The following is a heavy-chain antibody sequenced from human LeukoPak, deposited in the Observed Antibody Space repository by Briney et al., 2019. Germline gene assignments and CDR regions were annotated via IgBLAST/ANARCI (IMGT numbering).Heavy chain of an antibody. Sequence: PGGSLRLSCAASGFTFSSYAMTWVRQAPGKGLEWVSAISDSGGSTYYADSVTGRFTISRDNSINTLYLQMNSLRVEDTALYYCARYVLPGATRAFDYWGQGSLITVSS. D-gene: IGHD1-26*01. CDR1: GFTFSSYA. J-gene: IGHJ4*02. V-gene: IGHV3-23*01. CDR2: ISDSGGST. CDR3: ARYVLPGATRAFDY.